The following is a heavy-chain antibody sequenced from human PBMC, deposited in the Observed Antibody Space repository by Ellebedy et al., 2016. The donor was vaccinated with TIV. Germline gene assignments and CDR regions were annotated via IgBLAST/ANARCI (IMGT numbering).Heavy chain of an antibody. D-gene: IGHD3-10*01. J-gene: IGHJ5*02. Sequence: ASVKVSXKASGYTFTGCYMHWVRQAPGQGLEWMGWINPNSGGTNYAQKFQGRVTMTRDTSISTAYMELSRLRSDDTAVYYCARDKWFGEEGWFDPWGQGTLVTVSS. V-gene: IGHV1-2*02. CDR3: ARDKWFGEEGWFDP. CDR2: INPNSGGT. CDR1: GYTFTGCY.